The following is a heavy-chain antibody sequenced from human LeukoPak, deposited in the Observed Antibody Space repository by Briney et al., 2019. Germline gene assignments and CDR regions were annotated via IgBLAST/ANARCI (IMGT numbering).Heavy chain of an antibody. Sequence: SETLSLTCTVSGGSISSSSYYWGWIRQPPGKGLEWIGSIYYSGSTYYNPSLKSRVTISVDTSKNQFFLKLSSVTAADTAVYYCARGLDYYGSGSYYKIDYWGQGTLVTVSS. CDR3: ARGLDYYGSGSYYKIDY. J-gene: IGHJ4*02. CDR1: GGSISSSSYY. D-gene: IGHD3-10*01. V-gene: IGHV4-39*07. CDR2: IYYSGST.